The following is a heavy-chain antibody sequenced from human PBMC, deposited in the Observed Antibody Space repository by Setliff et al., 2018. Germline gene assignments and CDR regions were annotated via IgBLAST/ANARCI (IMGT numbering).Heavy chain of an antibody. D-gene: IGHD6-19*01. CDR3: ARSPPNRGFGSGWYGDF. CDR1: GYNFITFG. Sequence: ASVKVSCKTSGYNFITFGISWVRQAPGQGLEWMGWISPYNEKTNYAEKFQGRVTMTTDTSTSTAYMELRSLRSDDTAAYYCARSPPNRGFGSGWYGDFWGQGTLVTVFS. J-gene: IGHJ4*02. CDR2: ISPYNEKT. V-gene: IGHV1-18*01.